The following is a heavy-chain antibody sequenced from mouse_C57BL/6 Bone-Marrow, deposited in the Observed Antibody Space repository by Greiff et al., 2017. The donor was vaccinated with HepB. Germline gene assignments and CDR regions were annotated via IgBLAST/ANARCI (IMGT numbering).Heavy chain of an antibody. Sequence: QVQLKQSGAELVRPGASVKLSCKASGYTFTDYYINWVKQRPGQGLEWIARIYPGSGNTYYNEKFKGKATLTAEKSSSTAYMQLSSLTSEDSAVYFCARHGNYEDYWGQGTTLTVSS. V-gene: IGHV1-76*01. CDR3: ARHGNYEDY. D-gene: IGHD2-1*01. CDR1: GYTFTDYY. CDR2: IYPGSGNT. J-gene: IGHJ2*01.